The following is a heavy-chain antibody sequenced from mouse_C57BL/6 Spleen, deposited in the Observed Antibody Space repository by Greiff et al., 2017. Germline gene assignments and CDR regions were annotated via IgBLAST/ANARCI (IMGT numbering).Heavy chain of an antibody. Sequence: QVQLQQPAAELVKPGASVKMSCKASGYTFTSYWITWVKQRPGQGLEWIGDIYPGSGSTNYNEKFKSKATLTVDTSSSTAYMQLSSLTSEDSAVXYCAREVHYGSYWYFDVWGTGTTVTVSS. D-gene: IGHD1-1*01. V-gene: IGHV1-55*01. J-gene: IGHJ1*03. CDR2: IYPGSGST. CDR1: GYTFTSYW. CDR3: AREVHYGSYWYFDV.